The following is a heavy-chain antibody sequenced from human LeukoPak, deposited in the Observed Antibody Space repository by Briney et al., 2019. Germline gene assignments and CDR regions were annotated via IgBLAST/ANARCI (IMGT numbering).Heavy chain of an antibody. CDR2: ISYDGSNK. CDR1: GFTFSSYA. J-gene: IGHJ3*02. V-gene: IGHV3-30-3*01. CDR3: ARDYYDLWSGYSAHDAFDI. D-gene: IGHD3-3*01. Sequence: GGSLRLSCAASGFTFSSYAMHWVRQAPGKGLEWVAVISYDGSNKYYAHSVKGQFTISRDNSKNTLYPQMNSLKAEDKAVYYCARDYYDLWSGYSAHDAFDIWGQGTMVTVSS.